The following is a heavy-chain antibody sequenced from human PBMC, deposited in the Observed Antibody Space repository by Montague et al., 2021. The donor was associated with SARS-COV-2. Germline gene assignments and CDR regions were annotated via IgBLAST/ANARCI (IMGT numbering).Heavy chain of an antibody. J-gene: IGHJ6*02. V-gene: IGHV2-70*11. CDR3: ARTYYDILTGNDYGMDV. CDR1: GFSLSTSGMC. CDR2: IDWDDDK. Sequence: PALVKPTQTLTLTCTFSGFSLSTSGMCVSWIRQPPGKALEWLARIDWDDDKYYSTSLKTRLTISKDTSKNQVVLAMTNMDPVDTATYYCARTYYDILTGNDYGMDVWGQGTTVTVSS. D-gene: IGHD3-9*01.